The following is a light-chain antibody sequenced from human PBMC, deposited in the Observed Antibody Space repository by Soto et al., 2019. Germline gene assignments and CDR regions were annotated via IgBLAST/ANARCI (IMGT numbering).Light chain of an antibody. V-gene: IGKV3-11*01. Sequence: EIVLTQSPATLSLSPGERATLSCRASQSVSRHLAWYQQKPGQAPRLLIYDASNRATGIPARFSGSGSGTDFTLTISRLEPEDFAVYYCQQFAASPRTFGQGTKVDIK. CDR3: QQFAASPRT. CDR1: QSVSRH. CDR2: DAS. J-gene: IGKJ1*01.